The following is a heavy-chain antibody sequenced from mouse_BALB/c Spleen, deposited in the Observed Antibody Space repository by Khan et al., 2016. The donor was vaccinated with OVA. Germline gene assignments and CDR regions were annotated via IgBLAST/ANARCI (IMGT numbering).Heavy chain of an antibody. D-gene: IGHD1-1*02. J-gene: IGHJ3*01. CDR2: INPSNGGT. CDR3: TRSGYGAFAY. V-gene: IGHV1S81*02. CDR1: GYTFTSYY. Sequence: QIQLVQSGAELVKPGASVRLSRKASGYTFTSYYLYWVKQRPGHGLEWIGDINPSNGGTNFNENFKTKATLTVDKSSSTAYMQLSSLTSEDSAVYYCTRSGYGAFAYWGQGTLVTVSA.